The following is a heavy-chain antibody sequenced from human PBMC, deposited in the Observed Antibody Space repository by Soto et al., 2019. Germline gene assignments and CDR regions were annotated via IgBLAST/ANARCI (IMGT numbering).Heavy chain of an antibody. D-gene: IGHD2-21*02. CDR3: ARDQAGWGGGNSLDY. J-gene: IGHJ4*02. CDR2: ISSSSSTI. CDR1: GFTFSSYS. Sequence: EVQLVESGGGLVQPGGSLRLSCAASGFTFSSYSMNWVRQAPGKGLEWVSYISSSSSTIYYADSVKGRFTISRDNAKNSLYRQMNSLRDEDTAVYYCARDQAGWGGGNSLDYWGQGTLVTVSS. V-gene: IGHV3-48*02.